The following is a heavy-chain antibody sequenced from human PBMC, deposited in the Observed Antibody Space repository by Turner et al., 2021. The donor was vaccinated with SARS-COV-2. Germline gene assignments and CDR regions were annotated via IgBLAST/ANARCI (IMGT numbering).Heavy chain of an antibody. CDR2: ISSDGSNK. Sequence: QVQLVESGGGVVQPGRSLRLSGAAAARTFSSYAMHWVRQAPGKGLEWVAVISSDGSNKYYADSVKGRFTISRAPSKNTLYLQMNSLRAEDTAVYYCARARGYSSSWYGFDVPFDPWGPGTLVTVSS. CDR3: ARARGYSSSWYGFDVPFDP. CDR1: ARTFSSYA. J-gene: IGHJ5*02. V-gene: IGHV3-30-3*01. D-gene: IGHD6-13*01.